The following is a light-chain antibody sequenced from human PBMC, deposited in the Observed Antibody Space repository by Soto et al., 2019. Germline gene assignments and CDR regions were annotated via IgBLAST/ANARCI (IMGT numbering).Light chain of an antibody. CDR2: AAS. CDR3: QQRGT. CDR1: QSISSY. V-gene: IGKV1-39*01. J-gene: IGKJ1*01. Sequence: IQMTQSPSSLSASVGDRVTITCRASQSISSYLNWYQQKPGKAPKLLIYAASSLQSGVPSRFCGSGSGTDFTLTISSLQPEDFATYYCQQRGTFGQGTKVDIK.